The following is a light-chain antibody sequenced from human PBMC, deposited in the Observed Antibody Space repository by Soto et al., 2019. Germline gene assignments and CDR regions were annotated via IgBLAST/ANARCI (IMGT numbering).Light chain of an antibody. J-gene: IGKJ2*01. CDR3: QQYGSSPYT. Sequence: EIVLTQSPGTLSLSPGERATLSCRATQSVNNNFVAWYQQKPGQAPRLLIYGASSRATGIPDRFSGTGSGTDFTLTISRLEPEDFAVFYCQQYGSSPYTFGQGTKLEIK. V-gene: IGKV3-20*01. CDR2: GAS. CDR1: QSVNNNF.